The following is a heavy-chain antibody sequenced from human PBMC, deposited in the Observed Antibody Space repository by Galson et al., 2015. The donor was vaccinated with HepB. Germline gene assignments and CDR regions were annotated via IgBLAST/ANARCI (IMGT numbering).Heavy chain of an antibody. J-gene: IGHJ4*02. Sequence: SLRLSCAGSGFTVTSHYMSWVRQAPGKGLEWVSVIYSGGNTYYADSVKGRFTISRDTSKNTVFLQMTGLRDEDTAVYYCARGLVGTGTYYFDYWGQGTLVTVSS. CDR2: IYSGGNT. V-gene: IGHV3-66*01. CDR3: ARGLVGTGTYYFDY. D-gene: IGHD3-10*01. CDR1: GFTVTSHY.